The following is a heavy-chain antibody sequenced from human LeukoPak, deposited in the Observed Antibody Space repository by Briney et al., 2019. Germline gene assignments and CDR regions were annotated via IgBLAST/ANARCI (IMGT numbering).Heavy chain of an antibody. CDR2: INPNSGGT. V-gene: IGHV1-2*06. CDR1: GYTFTGYY. Sequence: ASVKVSCKASGYTFTGYYMHWVRQAPGQGLEWMGRINPNSGGTNYAQKLQGRVTMTRDTSISTAYMELSRLRSDDTAVYYCARLQGYSGYDWVFDYWGQGTLVTVSS. CDR3: ARLQGYSGYDWVFDY. D-gene: IGHD5-12*01. J-gene: IGHJ4*02.